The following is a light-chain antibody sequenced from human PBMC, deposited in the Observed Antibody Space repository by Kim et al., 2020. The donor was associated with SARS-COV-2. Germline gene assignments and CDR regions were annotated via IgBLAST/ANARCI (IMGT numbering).Light chain of an antibody. CDR2: DAS. J-gene: IGKJ3*01. V-gene: IGKV1-16*02. Sequence: GFIGNRVTITCRAGQGITNYLAWFQQKPGEAPKSLIYDASSLRSGVPSNFRGSGSGTDFTLTISSLPPEDFATYYCQQYYSYPFTFGPGTKVDIK. CDR3: QQYYSYPFT. CDR1: QGITNY.